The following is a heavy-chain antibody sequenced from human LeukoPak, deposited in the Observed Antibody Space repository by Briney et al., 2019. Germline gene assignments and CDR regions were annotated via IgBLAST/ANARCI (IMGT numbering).Heavy chain of an antibody. V-gene: IGHV3-7*01. Sequence: PGGSLRLSCAASGFTFSSYAMSWVRQAPGKGLEWVANINENGRQTFYVDSVKGRFTIFRDNAKNSLFLQMNGLRAEDTAVYYCSRYGVYFGLDVWGQGTTVTVSS. CDR3: SRYGVYFGLDV. CDR1: GFTFSSYA. CDR2: INENGRQT. D-gene: IGHD2-8*01. J-gene: IGHJ6*02.